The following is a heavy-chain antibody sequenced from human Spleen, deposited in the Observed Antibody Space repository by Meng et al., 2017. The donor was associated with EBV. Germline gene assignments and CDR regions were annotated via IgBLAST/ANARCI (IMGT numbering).Heavy chain of an antibody. CDR2: INHSGST. Sequence: GQLKQWGAGLLKPSETLSVTCAVYGGSFSGYYWSWIRQPPGKGLQWIGDINHSGSTNYNPSLKSRVTISVDTSKNQFSLKLSSVTAADTAVYYCARGLQQGLAPEEFDSWGQGTLVTVSS. CDR1: GGSFSGYY. D-gene: IGHD6-19*01. CDR3: ARGLQQGLAPEEFDS. J-gene: IGHJ4*02. V-gene: IGHV4-34*01.